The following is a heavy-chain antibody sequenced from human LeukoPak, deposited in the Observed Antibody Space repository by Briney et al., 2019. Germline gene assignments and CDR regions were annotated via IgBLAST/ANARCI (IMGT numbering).Heavy chain of an antibody. V-gene: IGHV3-23*01. Sequence: PGGSLRLSCAASGFTFSSYAMSWVRQASGKGLEWVSAISGSGGTTYYADSVKGRFTISRDNSKDTLYLQMNSLRAEDTAIYYCAKPRVVMVQYYFDYWGQGTLVTVSS. D-gene: IGHD1-1*01. CDR2: ISGSGGTT. J-gene: IGHJ4*02. CDR3: AKPRVVMVQYYFDY. CDR1: GFTFSSYA.